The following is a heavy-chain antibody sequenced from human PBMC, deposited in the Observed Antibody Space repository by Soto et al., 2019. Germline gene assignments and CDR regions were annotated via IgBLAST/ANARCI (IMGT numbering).Heavy chain of an antibody. V-gene: IGHV3-23*01. J-gene: IGHJ4*02. CDR3: AKGGATYGLLTHDF. Sequence: EVHLLESGGGLVQPGGSLRLSCAVSGFTFSNYAMSWVRQAPGKGLEWVSTITGAGTNLYYADSVTGRFAISRDNSKNTLYLQMNSLTAEDTALYYCAKGGATYGLLTHDFWGQGTLVSVSS. CDR2: ITGAGTNL. D-gene: IGHD3-9*01. CDR1: GFTFSNYA.